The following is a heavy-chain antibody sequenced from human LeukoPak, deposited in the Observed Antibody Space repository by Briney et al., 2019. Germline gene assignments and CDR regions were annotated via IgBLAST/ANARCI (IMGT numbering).Heavy chain of an antibody. CDR1: GFTFSSYA. Sequence: GGSLRLSCSASGFTFSSYAMHWVRQAPGKGLEYVSAISSNGGSTYYADSVKGRFTISRDNSKNTLYLQMSSLRAEDTAVYYCVKGHYYGSGTLTFDYWGQGTLVTVSS. V-gene: IGHV3-64D*06. CDR2: ISSNGGST. J-gene: IGHJ4*02. D-gene: IGHD3-10*01. CDR3: VKGHYYGSGTLTFDY.